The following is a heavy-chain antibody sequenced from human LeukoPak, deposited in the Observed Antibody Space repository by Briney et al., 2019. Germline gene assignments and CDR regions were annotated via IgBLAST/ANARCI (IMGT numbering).Heavy chain of an antibody. J-gene: IGHJ5*02. CDR1: GRSFSGYY. CDR2: INHSGST. V-gene: IGHV4-34*01. Sequence: SETLSLTCAVYGRSFSGYYWSLIRQPPGKGLEWIGEINHSGSTNYNPSLKSRVTISVDTSKNQFSLKLSSVTAADTAVYYCASTSVFSTRWFDPWGQGTLVTVSS. D-gene: IGHD2-8*01. CDR3: ASTSVFSTRWFDP.